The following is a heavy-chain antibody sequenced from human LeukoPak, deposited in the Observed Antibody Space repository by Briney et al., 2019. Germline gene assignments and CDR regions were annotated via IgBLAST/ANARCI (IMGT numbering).Heavy chain of an antibody. CDR1: GYSISSGYY. D-gene: IGHD3-22*01. Sequence: PSETLSLTCAVSGYSISSGYYWGWIRQPPGKGLEWIGSIYHSGNTYYNPSLKSRVTISVDTSKNQFSLKLSSVTAADTAVYYRAREGNYYDSSGYSNFDCWGQGTLVTVSS. CDR3: AREGNYYDSSGYSNFDC. J-gene: IGHJ4*02. CDR2: IYHSGNT. V-gene: IGHV4-38-2*02.